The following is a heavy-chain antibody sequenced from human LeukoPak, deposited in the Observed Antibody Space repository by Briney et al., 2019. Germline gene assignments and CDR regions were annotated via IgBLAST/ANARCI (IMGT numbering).Heavy chain of an antibody. CDR2: ITSEGSST. J-gene: IGHJ4*02. CDR1: GFTFSSYW. Sequence: PGGSLRPCCAASGFTFSSYWMHWVRHSPGKGLVWVSRITSEGSSTTYADSVKGRFTISRDNAKNTLYLQMNSLRAEDTAVYYCARVGSTTVYYCWGQGTLVTVSS. V-gene: IGHV3-74*01. D-gene: IGHD3-9*01. CDR3: ARVGSTTVYYC.